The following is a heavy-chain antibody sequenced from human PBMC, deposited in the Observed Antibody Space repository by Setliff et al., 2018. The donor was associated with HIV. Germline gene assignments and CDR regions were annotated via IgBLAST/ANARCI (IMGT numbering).Heavy chain of an antibody. CDR2: IYDTGST. CDR3: ARGGTVSADFDS. Sequence: SETLSLTCTVSGGSIGGFYWNWIRQSAGKGLQWIGRIYDTGSTKYNPSLKSRLTMSLDTSKNQFSLKLDSVTAADTAVFSCARGGTVSADFDSWGQGTLVTVSS. J-gene: IGHJ4*02. CDR1: GGSIGGFY. V-gene: IGHV4-4*07. D-gene: IGHD6-19*01.